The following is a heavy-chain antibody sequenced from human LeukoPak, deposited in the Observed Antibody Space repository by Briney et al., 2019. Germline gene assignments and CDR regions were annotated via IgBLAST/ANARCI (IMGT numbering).Heavy chain of an antibody. D-gene: IGHD3-22*01. V-gene: IGHV1-18*01. CDR3: ARTAVYYDSSGYYYYLDY. J-gene: IGHJ4*02. CDR2: ISAYNGNT. Sequence: ASVKVSCKASGYTFTSYGISWVRQAPGQGLEWMGWISAYNGNTNYAQKLQGRVTMTTDTSTSTAYMELRSLRSGDTAVYYCARTAVYYDSSGYYYYLDYWGQGTLVTVSS. CDR1: GYTFTSYG.